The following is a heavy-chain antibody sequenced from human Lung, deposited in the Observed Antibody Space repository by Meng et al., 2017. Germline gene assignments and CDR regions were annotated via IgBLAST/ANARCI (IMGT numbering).Heavy chain of an antibody. J-gene: IGHJ4*02. V-gene: IGHV3-74*01. CDR2: IVSDGGIT. CDR3: ARDLAWVLFDY. D-gene: IGHD3-3*01. Sequence: GQRVGSGGGLFHPGGSLRLSCGASGFNFGDYIMHWVRQSPGKGLEWISRIVSDGGITTYADSVKGRFTVSRDNAKNTLYLQMNSLGADDTAVYYCARDLAWVLFDYWGQGALVTVSS. CDR1: GFNFGDYI.